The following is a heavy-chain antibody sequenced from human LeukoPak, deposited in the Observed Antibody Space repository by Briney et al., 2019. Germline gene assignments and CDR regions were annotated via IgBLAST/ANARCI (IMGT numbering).Heavy chain of an antibody. D-gene: IGHD2-2*02. J-gene: IGHJ3*02. Sequence: SETLSLTCTVSGASISSGNYYWSWIRQAAGKGLEWIGRIYTSGSTNYHPSLKSRVTISVDTSKNQFSLKLSSVTAADTAVYYCARAYCRSTSCYTWDAFDIWGQGTLVTVSS. CDR1: GASISSGNYY. CDR2: IYTSGST. CDR3: ARAYCRSTSCYTWDAFDI. V-gene: IGHV4-61*02.